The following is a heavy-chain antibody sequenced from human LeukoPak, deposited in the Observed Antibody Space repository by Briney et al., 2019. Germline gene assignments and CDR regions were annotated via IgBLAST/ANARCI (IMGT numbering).Heavy chain of an antibody. Sequence: SETLCLTCAVYGGSFSGYYWGWIRQPPGKGLERIGSIYYSGSTYYNPSLKSRVTISVDTSKNQFSLKLSSVTAADTAVYYCARIYSSSWDTYYYYMDVWGKGTTVTVSS. CDR3: ARIYSSSWDTYYYYMDV. D-gene: IGHD6-13*01. V-gene: IGHV4-34*01. J-gene: IGHJ6*03. CDR2: IYYSGST. CDR1: GGSFSGYY.